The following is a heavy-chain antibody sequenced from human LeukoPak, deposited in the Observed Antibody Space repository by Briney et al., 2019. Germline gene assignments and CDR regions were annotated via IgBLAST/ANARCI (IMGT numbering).Heavy chain of an antibody. CDR2: ISSSGGST. CDR3: AKVVGATTRGYFDY. J-gene: IGHJ4*02. Sequence: GGSLRLSCAASGFTFSSYAMSWVRQAPGKGLEWVSTISSSGGSTYYADSVKGRFTISRDNSKNTLYLQMNSLRAEDAAVYYCAKVVGATTRGYFDYWGKGTLVTVSS. CDR1: GFTFSSYA. V-gene: IGHV3-23*01. D-gene: IGHD1-26*01.